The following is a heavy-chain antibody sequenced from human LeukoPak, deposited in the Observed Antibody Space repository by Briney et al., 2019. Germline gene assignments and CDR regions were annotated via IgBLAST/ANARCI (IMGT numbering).Heavy chain of an antibody. V-gene: IGHV3-74*01. D-gene: IGHD3-10*01. Sequence: GGSLRLSCAASGFTFGSYWMHWVRQAPGKGLVWVSRINSDGSSTSYADSVKGRFTISRDNAKNTLYLQMNSLRAEDTAVYYCAKDVLWFGELSIDYWGQGTLVTVSS. CDR2: INSDGSST. J-gene: IGHJ4*02. CDR3: AKDVLWFGELSIDY. CDR1: GFTFGSYW.